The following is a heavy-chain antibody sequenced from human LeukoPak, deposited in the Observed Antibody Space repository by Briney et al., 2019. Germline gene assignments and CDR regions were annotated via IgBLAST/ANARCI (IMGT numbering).Heavy chain of an antibody. V-gene: IGHV4-34*01. CDR1: GFTFSDYY. CDR2: INHSGST. D-gene: IGHD6-6*01. Sequence: LRLSCAASGFTFSDYYMSWIRQPPGKGLEWIGEINHSGSTNYNPSLKSRVTISVDTSKNQFSLKLSSVTAADTAVYYCARGYSSFFNWFDPWGQGTLVTVSS. CDR3: ARGYSSFFNWFDP. J-gene: IGHJ5*02.